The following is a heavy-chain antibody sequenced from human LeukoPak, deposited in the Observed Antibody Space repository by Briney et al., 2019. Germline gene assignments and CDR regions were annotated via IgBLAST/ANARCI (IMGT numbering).Heavy chain of an antibody. V-gene: IGHV3-74*01. Sequence: GGSLRLSCAASGFTFSSYWMHWVRQAPGKGLVWVSRINTDGSRTDYADSVKGRFTISRDNAKNTLYLQMNSLRAEDTAVYYCARDGSGAVDIDYWGQGTLVTVSS. CDR1: GFTFSSYW. CDR3: ARDGSGAVDIDY. J-gene: IGHJ4*02. CDR2: INTDGSRT. D-gene: IGHD6-25*01.